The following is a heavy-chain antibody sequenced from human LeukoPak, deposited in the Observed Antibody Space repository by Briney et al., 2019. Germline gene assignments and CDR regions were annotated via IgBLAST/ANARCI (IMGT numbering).Heavy chain of an antibody. D-gene: IGHD4-17*01. Sequence: RPSDTLSLTCTVSGGSISSGTYYWAWIRQSPGKGLEWFGSIYNSASTYYNPSFKSRVILSVDTSRNQFSLNLRSVTAADTGVYFCATNKTMVTTAGLFDPWGQGTRVIVSS. V-gene: IGHV4-39*01. CDR1: GGSISSGTYY. J-gene: IGHJ5*02. CDR3: ATNKTMVTTAGLFDP. CDR2: IYNSAST.